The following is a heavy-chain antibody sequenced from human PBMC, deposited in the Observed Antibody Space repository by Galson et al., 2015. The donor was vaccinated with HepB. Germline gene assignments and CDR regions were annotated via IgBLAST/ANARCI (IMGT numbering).Heavy chain of an antibody. D-gene: IGHD3-10*01. V-gene: IGHV1-3*01. J-gene: IGHJ4*02. CDR1: GYSFTSYA. CDR3: ARAVGEGTHYFGSATFDY. CDR2: INAGNSNT. Sequence: SVKVSCKASGYSFTSYAIHWVRQAPGQRLEWMGWINAGNSNTKDSQKFQGRVTITRDTSASTAYMELSSLRSEDTAAYYCARAVGEGTHYFGSATFDYWGQGTLVTVSS.